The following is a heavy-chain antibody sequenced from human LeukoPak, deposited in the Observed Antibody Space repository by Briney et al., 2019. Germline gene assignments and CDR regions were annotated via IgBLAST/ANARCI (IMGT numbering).Heavy chain of an antibody. CDR2: ISAYNGNT. Sequence: ASVKVSCKASGYTFTGYYMHWVRQAPGQGLEWMGWISAYNGNTNYAQKLQGRVTMTTDTSTSTAYMELRSLRSEDTAVYYCARDARHRYCSSTTCYRGWLDPWGQGTLVTVSS. V-gene: IGHV1-18*04. D-gene: IGHD2-2*01. J-gene: IGHJ5*02. CDR1: GYTFTGYY. CDR3: ARDARHRYCSSTTCYRGWLDP.